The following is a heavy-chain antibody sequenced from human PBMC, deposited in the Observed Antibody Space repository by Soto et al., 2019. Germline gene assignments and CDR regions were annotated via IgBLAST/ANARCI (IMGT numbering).Heavy chain of an antibody. CDR2: ISGSGGST. CDR3: AKVIGGGWPSMYYYGMDV. V-gene: IGHV3-23*01. D-gene: IGHD6-19*01. J-gene: IGHJ6*02. CDR1: GFTFSSYA. Sequence: LRLSCAASGFTFSSYAMSWVRQAPGKGLEWVSAISGSGGSTYYADSVKGRFTISRDNSKNTLYLQMNSLRAEDTAVYYCAKVIGGGWPSMYYYGMDVWGQGTTVTVSS.